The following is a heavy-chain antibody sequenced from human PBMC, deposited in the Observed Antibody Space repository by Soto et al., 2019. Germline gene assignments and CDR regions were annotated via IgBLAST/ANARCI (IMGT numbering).Heavy chain of an antibody. CDR3: AKDISTGRRTMVRGVSLDY. CDR1: GFTFSSFG. D-gene: IGHD3-10*01. Sequence: PGGSLRLSCAASGFTFSSFGMQWVRQAPGKGLEWVAFISYDGSDKYYADSVKGRITISRDNSKNTLYLQMNSLRAEDTAVYYCAKDISTGRRTMVRGVSLDYWGQGTLVTVSS. V-gene: IGHV3-30*18. CDR2: ISYDGSDK. J-gene: IGHJ4*02.